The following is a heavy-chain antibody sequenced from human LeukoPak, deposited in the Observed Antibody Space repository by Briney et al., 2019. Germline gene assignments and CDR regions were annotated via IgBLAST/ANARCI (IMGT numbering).Heavy chain of an antibody. CDR1: GYTFTSYG. CDR3: ARTLGPLKNGGWLQSRLPGTNFDY. CDR2: ISAYNGNT. Sequence: ASVKVSCKASGYTFTSYGISWVRQAPGQGLEWMGWISAYNGNTNYAQKLQCRVTMTTDTSTSTAYMELRSLRSDDTAVYYCARTLGPLKNGGWLQSRLPGTNFDYWGQGTLVTVSS. D-gene: IGHD5-24*01. V-gene: IGHV1-18*01. J-gene: IGHJ4*02.